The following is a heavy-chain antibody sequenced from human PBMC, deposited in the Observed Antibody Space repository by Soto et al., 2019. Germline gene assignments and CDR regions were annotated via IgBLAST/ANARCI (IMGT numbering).Heavy chain of an antibody. CDR2: INHSGST. Sequence: SETLSLTCAVYGGSFSGYYWSWIRQPPGKGLEWIGEINHSGSTNYNPSLKSRVTISVDTSKNQFSLKLSSVTAADTAVYYCARRRRGYDFGKYYFDYWGQGTLVTVSS. CDR1: GGSFSGYY. D-gene: IGHD5-12*01. CDR3: ARRRRGYDFGKYYFDY. J-gene: IGHJ4*02. V-gene: IGHV4-34*01.